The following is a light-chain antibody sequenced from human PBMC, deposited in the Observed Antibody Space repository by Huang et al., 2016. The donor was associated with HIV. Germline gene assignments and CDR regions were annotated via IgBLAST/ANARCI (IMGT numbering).Light chain of an antibody. V-gene: IGKV3-20*01. CDR3: QQYGSSPPT. J-gene: IGKJ2*01. CDR2: GAS. CDR1: QSVSSSY. Sequence: EIVLTQSPGTLSLSPGERATLSCRASQSVSSSYLVWYQQKPGQAPRLFIDGASSRATGIPDRFSGSGSGTDFTLTISRLEPEDVAVYYCQQYGSSPPTFGQGTKLEIK.